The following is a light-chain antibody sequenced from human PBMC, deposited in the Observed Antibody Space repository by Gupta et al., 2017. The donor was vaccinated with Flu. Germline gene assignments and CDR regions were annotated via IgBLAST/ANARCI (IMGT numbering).Light chain of an antibody. J-gene: IGLJ2*01. CDR3: NSRDSNEKNVV. CDR1: SLRSYY. CDR2: DKN. V-gene: IGLV3-19*01. Sequence: GQTVKITCRGDSLRSYYASWYQQKPGQAPVLVIYDKNKRPSGIPDRFSASSSGDTGSLTITGAQAEDEADYYCNSRDSNEKNVVFGGGTKLNVL.